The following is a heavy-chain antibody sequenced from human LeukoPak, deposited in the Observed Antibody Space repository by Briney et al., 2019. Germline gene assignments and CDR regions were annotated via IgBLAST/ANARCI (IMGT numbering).Heavy chain of an antibody. CDR2: ISAYNGNT. CDR3: ARDRGQSLWFWVNYYYYGMDV. CDR1: GYTFTSYG. D-gene: IGHD3-10*01. J-gene: IGHJ6*02. V-gene: IGHV1-18*01. Sequence: GASVKVSCKASGYTFTSYGISWVRQAPGQGLEWMGWISAYNGNTNYAQKLQGRVTMTTDTSTSTAYMELRSLRSDDTAVYYCARDRGQSLWFWVNYYYYGMDVWGQGTTVTVSS.